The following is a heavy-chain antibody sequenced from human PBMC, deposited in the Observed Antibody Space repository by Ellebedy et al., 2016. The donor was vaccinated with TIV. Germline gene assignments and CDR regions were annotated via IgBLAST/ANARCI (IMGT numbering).Heavy chain of an antibody. CDR2: ISYDGSNK. V-gene: IGHV3-30-3*01. J-gene: IGHJ6*02. CDR3: ARDLIASIAPRPGYYYYGMDV. D-gene: IGHD6-6*01. Sequence: GESLKISCAASGFTFSSYAMHWVRQAPGKGLEWVAVISYDGSNKYYADSVKGRFTISRDNSKNTLYLQMNSLRAEDTAVYYCARDLIASIAPRPGYYYYGMDVWGQGTTVTVSS. CDR1: GFTFSSYA.